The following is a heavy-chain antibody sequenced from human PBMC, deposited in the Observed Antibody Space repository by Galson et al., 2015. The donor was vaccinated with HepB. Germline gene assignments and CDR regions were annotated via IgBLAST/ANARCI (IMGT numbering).Heavy chain of an antibody. CDR2: IYYSGST. V-gene: IGHV4-39*01. CDR3: ARSLPAAQPYYYYYGMDV. J-gene: IGHJ6*02. Sequence: SETLSLTCTVSGGSISSSSYYWGWIRQPPGKGLEWIGSIYYSGSTYYNPSLKSRVTISVDTSKNQFSLKLSSVTAADTAVYYCARSLPAAQPYYYYYGMDVWGQGTTVTVSS. D-gene: IGHD2-2*01. CDR1: GGSISSSSYY.